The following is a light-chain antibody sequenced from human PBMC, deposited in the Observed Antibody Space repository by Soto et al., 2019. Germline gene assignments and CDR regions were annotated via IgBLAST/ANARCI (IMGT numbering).Light chain of an antibody. CDR1: QSVSRNY. Sequence: EIVLTQSPGTLSLSPGEIATLSCRASQSVSRNYLAWYQQKPGQAPRLLIYAASNRATGIPDRFRGSGSGTDFSLTISRLEPEDFAVYYCQQYGSSRTFGQGTKV. J-gene: IGKJ1*01. V-gene: IGKV3-20*01. CDR3: QQYGSSRT. CDR2: AAS.